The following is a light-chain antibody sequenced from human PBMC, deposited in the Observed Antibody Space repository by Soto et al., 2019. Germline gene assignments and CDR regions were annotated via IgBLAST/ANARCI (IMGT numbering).Light chain of an antibody. CDR2: RPF. J-gene: IGKJ5*01. CDR3: QQRSNWPPIT. CDR1: PSVTNY. Sequence: IVLTHSPTTLSLSPGERATLSCRASPSVTNYLAWYQQKPGQPPRLLIYRPFTRAARIPARLSGRGSGTDFTLTISRLEPEDFAVYYCQQRSNWPPITFGQGTRLEIK. V-gene: IGKV3-11*01.